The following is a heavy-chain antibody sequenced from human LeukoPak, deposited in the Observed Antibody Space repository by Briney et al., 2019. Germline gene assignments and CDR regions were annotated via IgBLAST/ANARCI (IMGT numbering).Heavy chain of an antibody. D-gene: IGHD3-16*01. CDR2: LKSKKSGGTT. CDR3: TTDDYYEKTPIDFDSFDI. J-gene: IGHJ3*02. CDR1: GFTFSSYA. Sequence: GSLRLSCAASGFTFSSYAMSWVRQAPGKGLEWVGRLKSKKSGGTTDYAAPVKGRFTISRDDSKDTLYLQMNSLKTEDTAVYFCTTDDYYEKTPIDFDSFDIWGQGTMVTVSS. V-gene: IGHV3-15*01.